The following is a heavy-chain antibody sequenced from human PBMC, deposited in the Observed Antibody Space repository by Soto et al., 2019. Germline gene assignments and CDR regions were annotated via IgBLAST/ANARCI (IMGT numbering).Heavy chain of an antibody. Sequence: GSLRLSCAASGFTFSSYSMNWVRQAPGKGLEWVSYISSGSYTIYYADSVKGRFTISRDNAKNSLYLQMNSLRDEDTAVYYCARRPPIQPEAFDVWGQGTVVTVSS. J-gene: IGHJ3*01. CDR3: ARRPPIQPEAFDV. V-gene: IGHV3-48*02. CDR2: ISSGSYTI. D-gene: IGHD5-18*01. CDR1: GFTFSSYS.